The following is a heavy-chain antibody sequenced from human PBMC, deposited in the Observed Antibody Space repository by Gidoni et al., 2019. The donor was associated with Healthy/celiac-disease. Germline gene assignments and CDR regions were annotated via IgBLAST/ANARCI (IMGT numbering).Heavy chain of an antibody. Sequence: EVQLVESGGGLVQPGGSLRLSCAASGFTFSSYEMNWVRQAPGKGLEWVSYISSSGSTIYYADSVKGRFTISRDNAKNSLYLQMNSLRAEDTAVYYCARVIFDYDRDDYWGQGTLVTVSS. V-gene: IGHV3-48*03. J-gene: IGHJ4*02. CDR2: ISSSGSTI. D-gene: IGHD3-9*01. CDR1: GFTFSSYE. CDR3: ARVIFDYDRDDY.